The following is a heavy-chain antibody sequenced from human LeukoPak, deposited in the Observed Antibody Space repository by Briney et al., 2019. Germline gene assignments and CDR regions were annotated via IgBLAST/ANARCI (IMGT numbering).Heavy chain of an antibody. J-gene: IGHJ1*01. Sequence: SETLSLTCTVSGDSISSSNYYWGWIRQPPGKGLEWIGSINYSGSTYYNPSLKSRVTISVDTSKNQFFLKLSSVTAAGTALYYCARHKDLSSSSSGFQHRGQGTLVTVSS. CDR1: GDSISSSNYY. D-gene: IGHD6-13*01. CDR3: ARHKDLSSSSSGFQH. CDR2: INYSGST. V-gene: IGHV4-39*01.